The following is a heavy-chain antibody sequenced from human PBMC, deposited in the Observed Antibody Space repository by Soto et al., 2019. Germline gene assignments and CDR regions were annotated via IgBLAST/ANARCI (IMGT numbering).Heavy chain of an antibody. D-gene: IGHD6-19*01. CDR1: GYTFTGYY. CDR2: INPNSGGT. J-gene: IGHJ4*02. Sequence: ASVKVSCKASGYTFTGYYMHWVRQAPGQGLEWMGWINPNSGGTNYAQKFQGWVTMTRDTSISTAYMELSRLRSDDTAVYYCARSRRASLAVAGPIDYWGQGTLVTVSS. CDR3: ARSRRASLAVAGPIDY. V-gene: IGHV1-2*04.